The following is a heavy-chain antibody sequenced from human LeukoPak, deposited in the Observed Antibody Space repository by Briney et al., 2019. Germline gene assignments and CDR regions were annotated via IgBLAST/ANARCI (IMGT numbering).Heavy chain of an antibody. CDR1: GSTFTGYY. CDR2: INPNSGGT. J-gene: IGHJ4*02. CDR3: ARDYDILTGSPFDY. D-gene: IGHD3-9*01. V-gene: IGHV1-2*02. Sequence: GASVKVSCKTSGSTFTGYYMHWVRQPPGQGLEWKGWINPNSGGTNYAQKFQGRVTMTRDTSISTAYMELSRLRSDDTAVYYCARDYDILTGSPFDYWGEGTLVTVSS.